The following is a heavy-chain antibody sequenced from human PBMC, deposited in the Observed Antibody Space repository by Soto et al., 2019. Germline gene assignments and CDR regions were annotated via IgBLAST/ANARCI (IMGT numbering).Heavy chain of an antibody. CDR1: GGTFSSYT. V-gene: IGHV1-69*02. D-gene: IGHD5-12*01. CDR2: IIPILGIA. J-gene: IGHJ4*02. Sequence: QAQLVQSGAEVKKPGSSVKVSCKASGGTFSSYTISWVRQAPGQGLEWMGRIIPILGIANYAQKFQGRVTITADKSTSTAYMELSSLRSEDTAVYYCARSDSGYDSPGGYWGQGTLVTVSS. CDR3: ARSDSGYDSPGGY.